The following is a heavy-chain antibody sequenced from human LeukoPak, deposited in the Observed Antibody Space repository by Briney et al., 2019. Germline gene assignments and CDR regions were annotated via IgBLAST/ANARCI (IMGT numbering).Heavy chain of an antibody. V-gene: IGHV1-46*01. CDR2: INPSGGST. D-gene: IGHD3-3*01. J-gene: IGHJ5*02. CDR3: ARGLSYYDFWSGYYSGYNWFDP. Sequence: ASVKVSCKASGYTFTSYYMHWVRQAPGQGLEWMGIINPSGGSTSYAQKFQGRVTMTRDTSTSTVYMELSSLRSEDTAVYYCARGLSYYDFWSGYYSGYNWFDPWGQGTLVTVSS. CDR1: GYTFTSYY.